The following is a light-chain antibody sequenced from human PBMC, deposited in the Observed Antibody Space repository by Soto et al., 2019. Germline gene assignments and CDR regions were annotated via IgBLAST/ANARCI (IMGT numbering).Light chain of an antibody. CDR3: RSYTTRSTYV. CDR1: SSDVGSYNY. CDR2: DVS. V-gene: IGLV2-14*01. Sequence: QSVLTQPASVSGSPGQSITISCTGTSSDVGSYNYVSWYQQHPGKAPKVMIYDVSNRPSGVSYRFSGSKSGNTASLTISGLQAEDEADYYSRSYTTRSTYVFGTGTKVTDL. J-gene: IGLJ1*01.